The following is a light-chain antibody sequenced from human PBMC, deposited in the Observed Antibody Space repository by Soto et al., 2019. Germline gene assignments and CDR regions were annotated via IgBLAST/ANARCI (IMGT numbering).Light chain of an antibody. CDR1: SSDVGSYNL. Sequence: QSALTQPASVSGSPGQSITISCTGTSSDVGSYNLVSWYQYHPGKAPKLIIYEDAKRPSGVSIRFSGSKSGYTASLTISGLQAEDEADFYCCSYAGGRTYVFGTGTQLTVL. J-gene: IGLJ1*01. V-gene: IGLV2-23*01. CDR2: EDA. CDR3: CSYAGGRTYV.